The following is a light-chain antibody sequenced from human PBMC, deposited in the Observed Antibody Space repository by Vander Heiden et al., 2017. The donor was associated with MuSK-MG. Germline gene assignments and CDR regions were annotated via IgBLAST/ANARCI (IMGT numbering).Light chain of an antibody. Sequence: DIQVTQSPSTLSASVGDRVTITCRASQSVRSYLAWYQQKPGEAPRLLIYEASNSKSGVPSRFSGSGSGTDFTLTISGLQPDDFATYYCQHDECCPWTFGQGTKVEI. CDR1: QSVRSY. V-gene: IGKV1-5*03. CDR3: QHDECCPWT. J-gene: IGKJ1*01. CDR2: EAS.